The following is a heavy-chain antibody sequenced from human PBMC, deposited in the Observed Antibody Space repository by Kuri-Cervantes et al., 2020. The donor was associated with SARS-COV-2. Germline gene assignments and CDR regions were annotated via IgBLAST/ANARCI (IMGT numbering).Heavy chain of an antibody. J-gene: IGHJ6*03. CDR1: GFTFSSYS. Sequence: GESLKISCAASGFTFSSYSMNWVRQAPGKGLEWVSFISSGSTTKYYADSVMGRFTISRDNAKNSLSLQMNSLRVEDMAVYYCAKEGYYYYMDVWGKGTTVTVSS. CDR3: AKEGYYYYMDV. CDR2: ISSGSTTK. V-gene: IGHV3-48*04.